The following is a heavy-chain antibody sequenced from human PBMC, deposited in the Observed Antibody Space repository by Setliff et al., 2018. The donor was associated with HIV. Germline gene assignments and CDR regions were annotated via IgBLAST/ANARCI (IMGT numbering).Heavy chain of an antibody. D-gene: IGHD2-15*01. CDR1: GGTFSSYV. Sequence: AASVKVSCKASGGTFSSYVISWVRQAPGQGPEWMGGIIPMYGVTNYAQKFQGRATITTDESTSTAYMELSSLRSEDTAVYYCALPYCSGGNCWSSASLPPAGWFDPWGQGTLVTVSS. CDR2: IIPMYGVT. V-gene: IGHV1-69*05. J-gene: IGHJ5*02. CDR3: ALPYCSGGNCWSSASLPPAGWFDP.